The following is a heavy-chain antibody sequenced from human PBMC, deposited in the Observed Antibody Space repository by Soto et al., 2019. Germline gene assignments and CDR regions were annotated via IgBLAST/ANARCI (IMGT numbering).Heavy chain of an antibody. Sequence: QITLKESGPTLVKPTQTLTLTCXFSGFSLSTSGVGVGWIRQPPGKALEWLALLYWDDDTRFSPSLKSRLTITKDTSKNQVVLKMTNMDPXXTGXXXCAXSLINWGDAFDIWGQGAMVTVSS. J-gene: IGHJ3*02. D-gene: IGHD7-27*01. CDR2: LYWDDDT. CDR1: GFSLSTSGVG. CDR3: AXSLINWGDAFDI. V-gene: IGHV2-5*02.